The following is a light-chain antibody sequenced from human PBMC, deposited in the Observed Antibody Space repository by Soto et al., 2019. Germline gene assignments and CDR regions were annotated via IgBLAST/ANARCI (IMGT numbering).Light chain of an antibody. CDR2: KAS. V-gene: IGKV1-5*03. CDR1: QTISSW. CDR3: QQYNSYWT. Sequence: DIPMTQSPSTLSGSVGDRVTITCRASQTISSWLAWYQQKPGKAPKLLIYKASTLKSGVPSRFSGSGSGTEFTLTISSLQPDDFATYYCQQYNSYWTFGQGTKVDI. J-gene: IGKJ1*01.